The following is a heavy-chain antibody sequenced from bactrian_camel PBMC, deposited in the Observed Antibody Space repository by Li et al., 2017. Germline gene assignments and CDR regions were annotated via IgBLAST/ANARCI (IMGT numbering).Heavy chain of an antibody. CDR2: IDTSGSNT. CDR1: GFTFDDFY. J-gene: IGHJ4*01. V-gene: IGHV3S66*01. Sequence: VQLVESGGGSVQAGETLRLSCTASGFTFDDFYMGWYRQAPGGEREGVSAIDTSGSNTWYDDSVKGRFTISHDNVKKTIYLQMNSLEPEDTAMYYCGAVASPATAGGEWSPLDPGLVRHWGQGTQVTVS. CDR3: GAVASPATAGGEWSPLDPGLVRH. D-gene: IGHD1*01.